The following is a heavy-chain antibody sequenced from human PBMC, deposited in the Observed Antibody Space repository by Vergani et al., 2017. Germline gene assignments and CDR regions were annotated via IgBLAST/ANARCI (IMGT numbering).Heavy chain of an antibody. CDR3: TREPKVAGATVKINDF. J-gene: IGHJ4*02. CDR2: ISPTSTYM. Sequence: EVLLVESGGGLVKPGGSLRLSCAASGFTFSEYSMNWVRQAPGKGLEWVSSISPTSTYMYYADSVKGRFTVSRDNAKNSLSLHMHGLRAEDTAVYYCTREPKVAGATVKINDFWGQGILVTVSS. D-gene: IGHD2-2*01. V-gene: IGHV3-21*01. CDR1: GFTFSEYS.